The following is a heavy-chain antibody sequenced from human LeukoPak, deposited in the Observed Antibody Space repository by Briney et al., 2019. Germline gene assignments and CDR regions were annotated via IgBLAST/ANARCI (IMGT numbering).Heavy chain of an antibody. CDR3: TTEGSSSRIFDY. Sequence: PGRSLRLSCAASGFTFSSYGMHWVRQAPGKGLEWVAVIWYGGSNKYYADSVKGRFTISRDNSKNTLYLQMNSLRAEDTAVYYCTTEGSSSRIFDYWGQGTLVTVSS. CDR1: GFTFSSYG. CDR2: IWYGGSNK. V-gene: IGHV3-33*01. J-gene: IGHJ4*02. D-gene: IGHD6-6*01.